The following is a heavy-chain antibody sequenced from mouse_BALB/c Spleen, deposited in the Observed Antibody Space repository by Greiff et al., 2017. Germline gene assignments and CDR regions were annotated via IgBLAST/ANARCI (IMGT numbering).Heavy chain of an antibody. Sequence: VQLQQSGAELVKPGASVKLSCTASGFNIKDTYMHWVKQRPEQGLEWIGRIDPANGNTKDDPKFQGKATITADTSSNTAYLQLSSLTSEDTAVYCCVCLGTPFAYWGQGTLVTVSA. CDR2: IDPANGNT. CDR3: VCLGTPFAY. D-gene: IGHD3-3*01. J-gene: IGHJ3*01. V-gene: IGHV14-3*02. CDR1: GFNIKDTY.